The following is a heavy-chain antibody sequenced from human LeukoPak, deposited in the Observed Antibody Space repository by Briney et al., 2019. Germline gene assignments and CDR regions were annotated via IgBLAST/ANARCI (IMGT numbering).Heavy chain of an antibody. CDR3: ARLLRYFDWLLSDYYYYYGMDV. Sequence: GASVKVSCKASGYTFTSYAMHWVRQAPGQRLEWMGWINAGNGNTNYAQKLQGRVTMTTDTSTSTAYMELRSLRSDDTAVYYCARLLRYFDWLLSDYYYYYGMDVWGQGTTVTVSS. D-gene: IGHD3-9*01. V-gene: IGHV1-3*01. J-gene: IGHJ6*02. CDR2: INAGNGNT. CDR1: GYTFTSYA.